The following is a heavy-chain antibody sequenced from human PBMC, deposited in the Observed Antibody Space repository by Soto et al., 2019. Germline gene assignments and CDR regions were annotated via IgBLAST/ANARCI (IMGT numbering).Heavy chain of an antibody. V-gene: IGHV3-23*01. CDR3: AKGAVVVPAARFQNWFDP. Sequence: GGSLRLSCAASGFTFSSYAMSWVRQAPGKGLEWVSAISGSGGSTYYADSVKGRFTISRDNSKNTLYLQMNSLRAEDTAVYYCAKGAVVVPAARFQNWFDPWGQGTLVTVSS. CDR2: ISGSGGST. D-gene: IGHD2-2*01. J-gene: IGHJ5*02. CDR1: GFTFSSYA.